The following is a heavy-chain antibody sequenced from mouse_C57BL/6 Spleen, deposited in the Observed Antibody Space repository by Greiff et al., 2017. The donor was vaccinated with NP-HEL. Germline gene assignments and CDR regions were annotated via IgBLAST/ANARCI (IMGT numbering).Heavy chain of an antibody. J-gene: IGHJ1*03. D-gene: IGHD1-1*01. CDR1: GYTFTDYE. V-gene: IGHV1-15*01. Sequence: QVQLQQSGAELVRPGASVTLSCKASGYTFTDYEMPWVKQTPVHGLEWIGAIDPETGGTAYNQKFKGKAILTADKSSSTAYMELRSLTSEDSAVYYGTCGVYDGSSHRYFDVWGTATTVTVSS. CDR3: TCGVYDGSSHRYFDV. CDR2: IDPETGGT.